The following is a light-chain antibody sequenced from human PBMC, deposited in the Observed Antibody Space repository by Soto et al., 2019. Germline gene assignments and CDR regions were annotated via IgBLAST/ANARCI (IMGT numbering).Light chain of an antibody. CDR1: QSVSSNY. J-gene: IGKJ3*01. CDR3: QQYGSSPRVT. V-gene: IGKV3-20*01. Sequence: EIVLTQSPGTLSLSPGERATLSCRASQSVSSNYLAWYQQKPGQAPRLLIYGASNRATGIPDRFSGSGSGTDFTLTISRLEPEDFAVYYCQQYGSSPRVTFGPGTKVAIK. CDR2: GAS.